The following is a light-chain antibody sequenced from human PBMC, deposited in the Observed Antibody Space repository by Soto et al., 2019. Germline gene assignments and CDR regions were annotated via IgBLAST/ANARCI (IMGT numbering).Light chain of an antibody. V-gene: IGKV3-20*01. CDR2: GAS. J-gene: IGKJ1*01. CDR3: QQYGSSPPEGT. CDR1: QSVSSSY. Sequence: EIALTQSPGTLSLSPGERATLSCRASQSVSSSYLAWYQQKPGQAPRLLIYGASSRATGIPDRFSGSGSGTDFTLTISRLELEDFAVYYWQQYGSSPPEGTFGQGTKVEIK.